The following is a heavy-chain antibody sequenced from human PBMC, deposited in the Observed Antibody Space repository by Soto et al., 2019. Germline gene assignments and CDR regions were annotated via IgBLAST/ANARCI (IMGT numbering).Heavy chain of an antibody. J-gene: IGHJ5*02. V-gene: IGHV3-33*01. Sequence: GGSLRLSCAASGFTFSSYGMQWVRQAPGKGLEWVAVIWYDGSNKYYADSVKGRFTISRGNSKNTLYLQMNSLRAEDTAVYYCARDQGQGGSGPYNWFDPWGQGTLVTVSS. CDR2: IWYDGSNK. CDR1: GFTFSSYG. D-gene: IGHD1-26*01. CDR3: ARDQGQGGSGPYNWFDP.